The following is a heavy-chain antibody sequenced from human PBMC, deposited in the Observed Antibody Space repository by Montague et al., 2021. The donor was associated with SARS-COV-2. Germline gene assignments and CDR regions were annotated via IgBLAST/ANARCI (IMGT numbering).Heavy chain of an antibody. D-gene: IGHD3-16*01. CDR2: IFKNGDI. J-gene: IGHJ6*02. Sequence: SETLSLTCTVSGGSITNDDWSWIRRPPGKGLEWIVNIFKNGDIDYNPSLRSRVIISVDTSKSQFSLKVTYVTAADTAAYYCARYYERSLDVWGQGTTVTVSS. CDR3: ARYYERSLDV. V-gene: IGHV4-59*08. CDR1: GGSITNDD.